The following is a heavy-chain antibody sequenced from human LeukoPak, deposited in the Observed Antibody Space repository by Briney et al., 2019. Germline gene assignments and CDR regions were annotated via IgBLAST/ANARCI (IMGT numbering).Heavy chain of an antibody. Sequence: GSLRLSCAASGFTFDDYGLSWVRQAPGKGLEWVSGINWNGGSTGYADSVKGRFTIYRDNAKNSLYLQMNSLRAEDMALYDCARGSVPGRLGYYYYYYMDVWGKGTTVTVSS. CDR1: GFTFDDYG. CDR2: INWNGGST. J-gene: IGHJ6*03. D-gene: IGHD2-2*01. CDR3: ARGSVPGRLGYYYYYYMDV. V-gene: IGHV3-20*01.